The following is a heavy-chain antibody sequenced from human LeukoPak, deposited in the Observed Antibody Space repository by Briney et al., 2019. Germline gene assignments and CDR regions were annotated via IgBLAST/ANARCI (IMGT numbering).Heavy chain of an antibody. CDR3: ARGVSGVTYP. J-gene: IGHJ5*02. Sequence: SQTLSLTCDISGDSVSSTSSTWSWIRQSPSRGLEWLGRTYYRSYWYDEYAESVKSRIAISPDTSKNQFSLQLNSVTPEDTAVYYCARGVSGVTYPWGQGTLVTVSS. V-gene: IGHV6-1*01. D-gene: IGHD2-21*02. CDR2: TYYRSYWYD. CDR1: GDSVSSTSST.